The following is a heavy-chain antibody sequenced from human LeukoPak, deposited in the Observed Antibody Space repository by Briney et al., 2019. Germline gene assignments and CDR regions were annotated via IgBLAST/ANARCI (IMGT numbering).Heavy chain of an antibody. CDR1: GGFLSDYY. CDR2: IYYSGST. J-gene: IGHJ4*02. Sequence: PSETLSLTCTVSGGFLSDYYWSWIRQPPGKGLQWIGYIYYSGSTNYNPSLKSRVTISVDTSKNQFSLKLTSVTAADTAVYYCARGVVAAPQTFDYWGQGNLVTVSS. V-gene: IGHV4-59*01. D-gene: IGHD2-15*01. CDR3: ARGVVAAPQTFDY.